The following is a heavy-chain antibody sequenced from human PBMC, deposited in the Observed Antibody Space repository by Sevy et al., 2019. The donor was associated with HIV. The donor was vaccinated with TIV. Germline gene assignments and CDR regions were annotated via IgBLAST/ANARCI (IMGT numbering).Heavy chain of an antibody. D-gene: IGHD2-15*01. CDR2: ISAYNGNT. J-gene: IGHJ4*02. V-gene: IGHV1-18*01. Sequence: ASVKVSCKASGYTFTSYGISWVRQAPGLGLEWMGWISAYNGNTNYAQKLQGRVTMTTDTSTSTAYMELRSLRSDDTAVYYCARDLAVVAANHYFDYWGQGTLVTVSS. CDR1: GYTFTSYG. CDR3: ARDLAVVAANHYFDY.